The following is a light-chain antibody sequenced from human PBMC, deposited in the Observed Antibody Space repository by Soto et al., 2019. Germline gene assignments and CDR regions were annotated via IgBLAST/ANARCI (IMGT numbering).Light chain of an antibody. CDR3: QSYDSRLSESVL. Sequence: QLVLTQPPSVSGAPGQRVTISCTGSRSDIGTGYSVHWYKQLPGTAPQLLIFGDTVRASGVPDRFSGSKSGTSASLAIAGLQPEDEADYYCQSYDSRLSESVLFGGGTKLTVL. V-gene: IGLV1-40*01. CDR2: GDT. CDR1: RSDIGTGYS. J-gene: IGLJ2*01.